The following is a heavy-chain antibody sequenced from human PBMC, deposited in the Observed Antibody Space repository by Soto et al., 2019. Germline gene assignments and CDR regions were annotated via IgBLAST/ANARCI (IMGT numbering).Heavy chain of an antibody. CDR3: ARRSSGYYYWYFDY. CDR2: IYYSGST. D-gene: IGHD3-22*01. J-gene: IGHJ4*02. CDR1: VGSISSYY. Sequence: PSETLSLTCTVSVGSISSYYWSWIRQPPGKGLEWIGYIYYSGSTNYNPSLKSRVTISVDTSKNQFSLKLSSVTAADTAVYYCARRSSGYYYWYFDYWGQGTLVTVSS. V-gene: IGHV4-59*01.